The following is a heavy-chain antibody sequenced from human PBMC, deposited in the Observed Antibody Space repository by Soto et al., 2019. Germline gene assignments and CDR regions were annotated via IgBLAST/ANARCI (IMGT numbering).Heavy chain of an antibody. CDR1: GFTFSTYA. V-gene: IGHV3-23*01. CDR3: AQGNHFDFWSGYDPYLEN. D-gene: IGHD3-3*01. Sequence: GGSLRLSCAASGFTFSTYAMTWVRQAPGKGLEWVSGIRGSGTATYYADSVKGRFTISRDNSNNTLFLQMDSLRADDTAVYRCAQGNHFDFWSGYDPYLENWGMGALVTVS. CDR2: IRGSGTAT. J-gene: IGHJ4*02.